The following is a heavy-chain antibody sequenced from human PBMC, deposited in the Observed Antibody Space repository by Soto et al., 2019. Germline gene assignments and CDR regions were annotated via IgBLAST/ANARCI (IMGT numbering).Heavy chain of an antibody. CDR2: INAGNGNT. J-gene: IGHJ5*02. D-gene: IGHD5-12*01. CDR1: GITFSTYA. Sequence: QVQLVQSGAEVKKPGASVKVSCKASGITFSTYAIHWVRQAPGQRLEWMGWINAGNGNTRYSQKFQGRVTLTRDTSASTAYMDLSSLRSEDTAIYYGARAISGYVTWGQGTLGTVSS. CDR3: ARAISGYVT. V-gene: IGHV1-3*01.